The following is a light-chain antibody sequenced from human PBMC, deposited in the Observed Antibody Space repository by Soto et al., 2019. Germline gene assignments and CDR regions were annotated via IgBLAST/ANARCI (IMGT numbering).Light chain of an antibody. Sequence: EIVLTQSPATLSLSPGERATLSCRASQSVSNYLAWYQQKPGQAPRLLIYDASNRATGIPARFSGSGSGTDFTLTISSLQPEDFAVYYCQQRSNWPPSTFGQGTRLEIK. CDR1: QSVSNY. J-gene: IGKJ5*01. V-gene: IGKV3-11*01. CDR2: DAS. CDR3: QQRSNWPPST.